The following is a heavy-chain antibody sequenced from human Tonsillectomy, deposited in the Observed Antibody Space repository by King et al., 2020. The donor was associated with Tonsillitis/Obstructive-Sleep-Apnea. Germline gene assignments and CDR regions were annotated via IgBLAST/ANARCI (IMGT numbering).Heavy chain of an antibody. CDR3: ARGLLESTFGGVIAAKTSYYFDY. D-gene: IGHD3-16*02. J-gene: IGHJ4*02. V-gene: IGHV4-34*01. Sequence: QVQLQQWGAGLLKPSETLSLTCAVYGGSFSGYYWSWIRQPPGKGLEWIGEINHSGSTNYNPSLKSRVTISVDTSKNQFSLKLSSVTAADTAVYYCARGLLESTFGGVIAAKTSYYFDYWGQGTLVTVSS. CDR2: INHSGST. CDR1: GGSFSGYY.